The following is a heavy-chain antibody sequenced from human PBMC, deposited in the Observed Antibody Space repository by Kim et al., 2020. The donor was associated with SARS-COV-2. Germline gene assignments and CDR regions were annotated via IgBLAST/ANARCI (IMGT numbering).Heavy chain of an antibody. CDR1: GPTSRNSA. V-gene: IGHV3-23*01. CDR3: ARHLHVTTVTFYCYLDL. D-gene: IGHD2-21*02. Sequence: GGSLRLSCAASGPTSRNSAMSWVRQAQGKGMEWVAGIFGRGSGTYYADSVRGRFIISRDNSQGTVYLQMDKLRGEDTAVYYCARHLHVTTVTFYCYLDLWRRGTLVTVPS. CDR2: IFGRGSGT. J-gene: IGHJ2*01.